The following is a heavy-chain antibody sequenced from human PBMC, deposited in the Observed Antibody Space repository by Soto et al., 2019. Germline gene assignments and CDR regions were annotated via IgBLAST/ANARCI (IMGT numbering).Heavy chain of an antibody. CDR1: GGSISNYY. D-gene: IGHD2-2*01. Sequence: QVQVQESGPGLLRPSETLSLSCTVSGGSISNYYWSWIRQSPGKGLEWIGRIYSSGTADYIPSLKTRLTLSIDTPQNQASLQLTSVTAADTAMYFCARERTYQLSGDDALDIWGHGTMVIVSS. J-gene: IGHJ3*02. CDR3: ARERTYQLSGDDALDI. V-gene: IGHV4-4*07. CDR2: IYSSGTA.